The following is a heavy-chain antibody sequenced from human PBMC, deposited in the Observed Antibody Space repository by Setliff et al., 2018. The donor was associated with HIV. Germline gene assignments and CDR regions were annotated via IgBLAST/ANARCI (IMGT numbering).Heavy chain of an antibody. Sequence: PSETLSLTCTVSGGSISSYYWSWIRQPPGKGLEWIGYIYTSGSVNYNPSLNSRVTISVDTSKNQFSLKVNSVTAADTAVYYCASSPRIGVARDYWGQGTLVTVSS. J-gene: IGHJ4*02. CDR1: GGSISSYY. CDR2: IYTSGSV. V-gene: IGHV4-4*09. D-gene: IGHD6-19*01. CDR3: ASSPRIGVARDY.